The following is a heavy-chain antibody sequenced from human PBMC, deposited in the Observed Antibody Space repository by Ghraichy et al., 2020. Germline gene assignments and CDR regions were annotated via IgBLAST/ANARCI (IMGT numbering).Heavy chain of an antibody. CDR3: ARESSSWYGIDY. V-gene: IGHV4-59*01. D-gene: IGHD6-13*01. CDR2: IYYSGST. J-gene: IGHJ4*02. Sequence: SETLSLTCTVSGGSISSYYWSWIRQPPGKGLEWIGYIYYSGSTNYNPSLKSRVTISVDMSKNQFSLKLSSVTAADTAVYYCARESSSWYGIDYWGQGTLVTVSS. CDR1: GGSISSYY.